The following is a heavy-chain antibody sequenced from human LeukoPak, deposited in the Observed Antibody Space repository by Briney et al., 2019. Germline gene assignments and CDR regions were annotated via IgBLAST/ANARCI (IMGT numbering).Heavy chain of an antibody. CDR3: ATYSSTWEFDH. D-gene: IGHD6-13*01. V-gene: IGHV1-2*02. CDR1: GYTFTGYY. CDR2: INPQSGGT. J-gene: IGHJ4*02. Sequence: ASVKVSCKASGYTFTGYYMHWVRQAPGQGLEWMGWINPQSGGTNYAQSFQGRATMTRDTSISTAYMELSRLRSDDTAVYFCATYSSTWEFDHWGQGTLVTVSS.